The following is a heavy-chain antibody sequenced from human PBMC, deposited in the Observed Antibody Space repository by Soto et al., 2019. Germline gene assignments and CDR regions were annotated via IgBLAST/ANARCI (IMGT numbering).Heavy chain of an antibody. CDR2: IYPGDSDT. CDR1: GYSFASHW. D-gene: IGHD3-10*01. Sequence: GESLKISCKVSGYSFASHWIGGVRQMPGKGLEWMGIIYPGDSDTTYSPSFQGQVTISADTSITTAYLQWSSLKASDTAMYYCARPAYGSGSKFASWYFDLWGRGTLVTVSS. CDR3: ARPAYGSGSKFASWYFDL. V-gene: IGHV5-51*01. J-gene: IGHJ2*01.